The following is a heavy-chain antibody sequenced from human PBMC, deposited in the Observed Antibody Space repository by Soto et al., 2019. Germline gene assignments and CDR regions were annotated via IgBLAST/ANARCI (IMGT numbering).Heavy chain of an antibody. D-gene: IGHD3-10*01. V-gene: IGHV1-69*01. J-gene: IGHJ5*01. Sequence: QVPLVQSGAEVKKPGSSVTVSCKASGGTFSSYAIHWVRQAPGQGLVWMGGLILMYGAAKYAQRVQGRVTMTADEATTTVYMEPTSLPSLDTAVYYCAGVTSLVRGVIETWFHTWGHGSLVTVSS. CDR3: AGVTSLVRGVIETWFHT. CDR1: GGTFSSYA. CDR2: LILMYGAA.